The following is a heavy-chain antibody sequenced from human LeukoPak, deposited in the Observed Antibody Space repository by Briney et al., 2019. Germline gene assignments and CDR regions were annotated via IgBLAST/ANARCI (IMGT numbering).Heavy chain of an antibody. V-gene: IGHV3-30-3*01. Sequence: GGSLRLSCAASGFTFSSYAMHWVRQAPGKGLEWVAVISYDGSNKYYADSVKGRFTISRDNSKNTLYLQMNSLRAEDTAVYYCARGGYYGSGFPFDPWGQGTLVTVSS. CDR3: ARGGYYGSGFPFDP. D-gene: IGHD3-10*01. J-gene: IGHJ5*02. CDR2: ISYDGSNK. CDR1: GFTFSSYA.